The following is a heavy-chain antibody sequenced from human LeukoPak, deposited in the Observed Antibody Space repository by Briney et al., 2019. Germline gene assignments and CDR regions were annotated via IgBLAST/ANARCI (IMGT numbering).Heavy chain of an antibody. CDR1: GYTFTGYY. V-gene: IGHV1-2*06. CDR2: INPNSGGT. CDR3: ASWPLFWEYSSLH. Sequence: ASVKVSCKASGYTFTGYYMHWVRQAPGQGLEWMGRINPNSGGTNYAQKFQGKVTMTRHTSISTAYMELSSQRSDDTAVYYCASWPLFWEYSSLHWRQRTQVTVSS. J-gene: IGHJ4*02. D-gene: IGHD6-6*01.